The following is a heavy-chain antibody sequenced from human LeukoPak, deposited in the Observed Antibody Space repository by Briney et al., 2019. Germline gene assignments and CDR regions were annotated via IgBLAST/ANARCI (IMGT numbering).Heavy chain of an antibody. CDR3: ARAQLWLRGNYYYMDV. J-gene: IGHJ6*03. D-gene: IGHD5-18*01. Sequence: DSVKGRFTISRGNAKNSLYLLMSSLRAEDTAVYYCARAQLWLRGNYYYMDVWGKGTTVTVSS. V-gene: IGHV3-7*01.